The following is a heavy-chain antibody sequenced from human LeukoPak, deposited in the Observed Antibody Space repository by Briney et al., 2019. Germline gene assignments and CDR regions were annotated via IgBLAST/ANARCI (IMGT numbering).Heavy chain of an antibody. CDR3: AKDRNYDSSGPIFDY. Sequence: GGSLRLSCAASGFTFSNYNMNWVRQAPGKGLEWVSGIGGSGIGHSTHYADSVKGRFTISRDNSKNSLYLQMNSLRAEDTALYYCAKDRNYDSSGPIFDYWGQGTLVTVSP. D-gene: IGHD3-22*01. J-gene: IGHJ4*02. V-gene: IGHV3-23*01. CDR1: GFTFSNYN. CDR2: IGGSGIGHST.